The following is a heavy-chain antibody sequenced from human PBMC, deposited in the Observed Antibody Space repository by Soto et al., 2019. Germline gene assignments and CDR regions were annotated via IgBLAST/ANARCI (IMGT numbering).Heavy chain of an antibody. J-gene: IGHJ6*02. CDR3: AKDREDYYYYYGMDV. V-gene: IGHV3-30*18. CDR1: GFTFSSYG. CDR2: ISYDGSNK. Sequence: GGSLRLSCAASGFTFSSYGMHWVRQAPGKGLEWVAVISYDGSNKYYADSVKGRFTISRDNSKNTLYLQMNSLRAEDTAVYYCAKDREDYYYYYGMDVWGQGTKVTVSS.